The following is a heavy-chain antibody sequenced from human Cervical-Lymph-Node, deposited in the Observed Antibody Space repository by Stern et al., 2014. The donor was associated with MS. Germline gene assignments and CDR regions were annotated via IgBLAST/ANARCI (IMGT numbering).Heavy chain of an antibody. Sequence: QVQLVQSGAEVKKPGASVKVSCKASGYTFTNYALHWVRKAPGQRPEWMGWIHPGNGDAKYSQNFQDRVTITRDTSANTVYMELRSLRVEDTAMYYCARGYSTTYLDYWGQGTLVTVSS. CDR3: ARGYSTTYLDY. D-gene: IGHD6-13*01. V-gene: IGHV1-3*01. J-gene: IGHJ4*02. CDR2: IHPGNGDA. CDR1: GYTFTNYA.